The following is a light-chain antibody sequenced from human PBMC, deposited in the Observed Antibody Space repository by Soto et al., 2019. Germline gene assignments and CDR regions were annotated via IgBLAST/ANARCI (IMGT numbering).Light chain of an antibody. CDR2: DAS. J-gene: IGKJ5*01. CDR1: QSVSSY. CDR3: QQFIT. Sequence: EIVMTQSPATLSVSPGERATLSCRASQSVSSYLAWYQQKPGQAPRLLIYDASNRATGIPARFSGSGSGTDFTLTISSLEPEDFAVYYCQQFITFGQGTRLEIK. V-gene: IGKV3-11*01.